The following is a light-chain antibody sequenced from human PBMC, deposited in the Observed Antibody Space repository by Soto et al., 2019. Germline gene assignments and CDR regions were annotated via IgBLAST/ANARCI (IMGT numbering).Light chain of an antibody. CDR1: PSVSSNY. J-gene: IGKJ1*01. Sequence: EIVLTQSPGTLSLSPGEMDTLSCRARPSVSSNYLAWFQQRPGQPPRLIIYGVSTRATGTPDRFSASGSGTDFTLTINRLEPEDFAVYYCQQYGGSPWTFGQGTKVDIK. CDR3: QQYGGSPWT. V-gene: IGKV3-20*01. CDR2: GVS.